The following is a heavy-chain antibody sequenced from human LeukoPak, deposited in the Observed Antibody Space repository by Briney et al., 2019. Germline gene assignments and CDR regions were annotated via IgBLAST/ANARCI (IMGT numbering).Heavy chain of an antibody. V-gene: IGHV4-59*01. D-gene: IGHD1-26*01. CDR2: IYYSGTT. Sequence: SETLTLTCTVPGDSISGYYWGWLRQPPGKGLEWIGSIYYSGTTNYDPSLRSRVNMSLDASKNQFSLRLSSVTAADTAVYYCARGGSYFVYWGQGTLVTVSS. J-gene: IGHJ4*02. CDR1: GDSISGYY. CDR3: ARGGSYFVY.